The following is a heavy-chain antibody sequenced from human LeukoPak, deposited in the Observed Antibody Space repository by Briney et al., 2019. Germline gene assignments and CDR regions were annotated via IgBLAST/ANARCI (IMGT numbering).Heavy chain of an antibody. CDR2: ISAYNGNT. CDR3: ARDVAGTTGTTGDAFDI. V-gene: IGHV1-18*01. CDR1: GYTFTSYG. D-gene: IGHD1-1*01. J-gene: IGHJ3*02. Sequence: ASVKVSCKASGYTFTSYGISWVRQAPGQGLEWMGWISAYNGNTNYAQKLQGRVTMTTDTSTSTAYMELRSLRSDDTAVYYCARDVAGTTGTTGDAFDIWGQGTIVTVSS.